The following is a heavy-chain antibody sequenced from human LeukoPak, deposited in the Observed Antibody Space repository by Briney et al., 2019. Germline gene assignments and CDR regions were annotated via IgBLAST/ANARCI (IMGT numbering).Heavy chain of an antibody. CDR2: TYYSGRP. CDR3: ARHHGHQFSDSWYLRGSFDY. D-gene: IGHD6-13*01. V-gene: IGHV4-59*08. J-gene: IGHJ4*02. CDR1: GASISALY. Sequence: SETLSLTCAVYGASISALYWGWIRQSPGKGLEWIGYTYYSGRPTYNPSLKSRVIISLDTSKNQFSLRVNSVTAADTAIYYCARHHGHQFSDSWYLRGSFDYWGRGILVAVPS.